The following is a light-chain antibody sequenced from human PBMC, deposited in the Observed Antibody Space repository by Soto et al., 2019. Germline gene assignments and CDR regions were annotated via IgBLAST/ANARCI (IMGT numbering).Light chain of an antibody. Sequence: IVMTQSPATLSVSPGERATLSCRASQSINSNLAWYQQKPGQAPRLLIYAASSRATGIPDRFSGSGSGTDFTLTISRLEPEDFAVYYCQQYGSSPRTFGQGTKWIS. CDR1: QSINSN. CDR2: AAS. J-gene: IGKJ1*01. V-gene: IGKV3-20*01. CDR3: QQYGSSPRT.